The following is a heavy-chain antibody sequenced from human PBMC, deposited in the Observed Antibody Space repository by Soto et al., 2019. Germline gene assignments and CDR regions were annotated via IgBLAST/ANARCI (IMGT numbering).Heavy chain of an antibody. J-gene: IGHJ6*03. D-gene: IGHD3-16*01. CDR3: ARVPEGDYYYYYMDV. V-gene: IGHV4-4*02. CDR1: SGSISSSNW. CDR2: IYHSGST. Sequence: SETLSLTCAVSSGSISSSNWWSWVRQPPGKGLEWIGEIYHSGSTNYNPSLKSRVTISVDKSKNQFPLKLSSVTAADTAVYYCARVPEGDYYYYYMDVWGKGTTVTVSS.